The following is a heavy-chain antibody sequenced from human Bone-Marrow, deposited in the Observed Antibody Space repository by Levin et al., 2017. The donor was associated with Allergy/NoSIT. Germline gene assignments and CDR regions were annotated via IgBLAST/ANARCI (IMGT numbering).Heavy chain of an antibody. CDR1: GYTFTGYY. J-gene: IGHJ5*02. V-gene: IGHV1-2*02. CDR2: INPNSGGT. D-gene: IGHD2-2*01. Sequence: ASVKVSCKASGYTFTGYYMHWVRQAPGQGLEWMGWINPNSGGTNYAQKFQGRVTMTRDTSISTAYMELSRLRSDDTAVYYCARRVPRYCSSTSGENWFDPWGKGTLVTVSS. CDR3: ARRVPRYCSSTSGENWFDP.